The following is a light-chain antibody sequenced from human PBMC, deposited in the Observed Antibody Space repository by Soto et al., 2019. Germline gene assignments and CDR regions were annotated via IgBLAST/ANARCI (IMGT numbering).Light chain of an antibody. Sequence: HSSLTQPASVSGSPGHSISISCTRASSDFGRYNLVSWYQQHPGTAPKLMIYEGSKRPSGVSNRFSGSKSGNTASLTIYGLQDEDEADYYCCSYAGSSTYDFGTGLKVTVL. CDR1: SSDFGRYNL. CDR3: CSYAGSSTYD. V-gene: IGLV2-23*01. J-gene: IGLJ1*01. CDR2: EGS.